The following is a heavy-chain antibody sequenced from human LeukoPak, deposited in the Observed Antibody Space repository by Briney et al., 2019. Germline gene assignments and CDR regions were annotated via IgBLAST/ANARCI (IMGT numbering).Heavy chain of an antibody. CDR2: INPNSGGT. D-gene: IGHD5-18*01. Sequence: ASVTVSCKASGYTFTGYYTHWVRQAPGQGLEWMGRINPNSGGTNYAQKFQGRVTMTRDTSISTAYMELSRLRSDDTAVYYCARVPAPARYSYDPIDYWGQGTLVTVSS. CDR1: GYTFTGYY. J-gene: IGHJ4*02. CDR3: ARVPAPARYSYDPIDY. V-gene: IGHV1-2*06.